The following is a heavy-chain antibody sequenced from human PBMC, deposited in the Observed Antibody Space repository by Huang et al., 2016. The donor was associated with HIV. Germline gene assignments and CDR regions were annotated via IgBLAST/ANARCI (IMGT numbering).Heavy chain of an antibody. Sequence: EVQLVQSEAEVKKPGESLKISCRGSGYSFTNYWIGGVRQRPGEGLEWMGVIYPADSDTRYSPSFQGQVTFSADKSTRTAYVQWSSLQASDTAIYYCARSEVLVTAVPFDHWGQGTLVTVSS. CDR3: ARSEVLVTAVPFDH. V-gene: IGHV5-51*03. CDR1: GYSFTNYW. D-gene: IGHD2-21*02. CDR2: IYPADSDT. J-gene: IGHJ4*02.